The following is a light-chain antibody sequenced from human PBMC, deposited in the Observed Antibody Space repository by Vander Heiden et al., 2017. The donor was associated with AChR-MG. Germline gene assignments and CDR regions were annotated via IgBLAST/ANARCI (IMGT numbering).Light chain of an antibody. CDR3: CSYAASNPYV. CDR2: DVA. CDR1: SSDVGGYNH. V-gene: IGLV2-11*01. J-gene: IGLJ1*01. Sequence: QSALTPPRSVSGSPGQSVTISCTGASSDVGGYNHVSWYQHHPGKAPKLMIYDVAKRPSGVPDRFSGSKSGNTASLTISGLQAEDEADYYCCSYAASNPYVFGSGTKVTVL.